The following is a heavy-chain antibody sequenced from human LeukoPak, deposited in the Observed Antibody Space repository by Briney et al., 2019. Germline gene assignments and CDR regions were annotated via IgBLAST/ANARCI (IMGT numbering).Heavy chain of an antibody. V-gene: IGHV3-66*01. Sequence: GGSLRLSCAASGFTVSSNYMSWVRQAPGKGLEWVSVIYSGGSTYYADSVKGRFTISRDNSKNTLYLQMNSLRAEDTAVYYCARDFGNSGYYGMDVWGQGTTVTVSS. CDR3: ARDFGNSGYYGMDV. CDR2: IYSGGST. J-gene: IGHJ6*02. CDR1: GFTVSSNY. D-gene: IGHD3-3*01.